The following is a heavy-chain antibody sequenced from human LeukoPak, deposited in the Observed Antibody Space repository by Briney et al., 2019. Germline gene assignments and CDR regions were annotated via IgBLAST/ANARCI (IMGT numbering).Heavy chain of an antibody. CDR1: GGSISSGSYY. D-gene: IGHD3-3*01. CDR3: QSRFLEWLLDY. V-gene: IGHV4-39*01. J-gene: IGHJ4*02. Sequence: SETLSLTCTVSGGSISSGSYYWGWIRQPPGKGLEWIGNIYYSGSTYYNPSLKSRVSISVDTSKNQFSLKLSSVTAADTAVYYCQSRFLEWLLDYWGQGTLVTVSS. CDR2: IYYSGST.